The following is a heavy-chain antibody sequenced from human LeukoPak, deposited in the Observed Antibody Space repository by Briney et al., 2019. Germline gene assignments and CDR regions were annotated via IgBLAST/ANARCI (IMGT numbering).Heavy chain of an antibody. J-gene: IGHJ6*03. D-gene: IGHD3-3*01. CDR3: ARGGISMFGVVIYMDV. V-gene: IGHV3-30*02. CDR2: IRYDGSNE. Sequence: GGSLRLSCAASGFTFSNFGMHWVRQAPGKGLEWVAFIRYDGSNEYYADSVKGRFTISRDNAKNSLSLQMNSLRVEDTALYYCARGGISMFGVVIYMDVWGKGTTVTVSS. CDR1: GFTFSNFG.